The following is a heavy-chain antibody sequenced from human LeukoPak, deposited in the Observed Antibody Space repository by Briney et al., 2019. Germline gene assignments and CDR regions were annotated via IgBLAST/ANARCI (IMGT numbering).Heavy chain of an antibody. CDR2: INPNSGGT. CDR1: GYTFTGYY. V-gene: IGHV1-2*02. J-gene: IGHJ6*03. CDR3: ARAPRYSSGWYPYYYYYMDV. D-gene: IGHD6-19*01. Sequence: ASVKVSCKASGYTFTGYYMHWVRQAPGQGLEWMGWINPNSGGTNYAQKFQGRVTMTTDTSTSTAYMELRSLRSDDTAVYYCARAPRYSSGWYPYYYYYMDVWGKGTTVTISS.